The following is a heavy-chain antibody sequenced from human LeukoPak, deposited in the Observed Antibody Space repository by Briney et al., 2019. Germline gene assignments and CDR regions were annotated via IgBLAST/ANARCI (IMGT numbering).Heavy chain of an antibody. D-gene: IGHD3-9*01. CDR1: GYSFSSYW. CDR2: IYPGDSDT. CDR3: AKFEWALRAFDI. J-gene: IGHJ3*02. V-gene: IGHV5-51*01. Sequence: GESLKISCKGSGYSFSSYWIGWVRQMPGKGLEWMGIIYPGDSDTTYSPSFQGQVTISADKSISTAYLQWSSLKASDTAIYYCAKFEWALRAFDIWGQGTIVTVSS.